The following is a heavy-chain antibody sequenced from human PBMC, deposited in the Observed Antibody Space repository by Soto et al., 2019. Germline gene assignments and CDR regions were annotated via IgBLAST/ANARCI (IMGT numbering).Heavy chain of an antibody. CDR2: ISYDGSNK. Sequence: LRLSCAASGFTFSSYGIHWVRQAPGKGLEWVALISYDGSNKYYADSVKGRFTISRDNSKNTLYLQMNSLRAEDTAMYYCAKDAPYYYDSSGYYGPFDYWGQGTLVTVSS. CDR3: AKDAPYYYDSSGYYGPFDY. D-gene: IGHD3-22*01. J-gene: IGHJ4*02. CDR1: GFTFSSYG. V-gene: IGHV3-30*18.